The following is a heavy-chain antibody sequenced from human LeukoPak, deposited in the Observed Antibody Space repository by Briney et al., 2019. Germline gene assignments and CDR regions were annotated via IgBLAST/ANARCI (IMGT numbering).Heavy chain of an antibody. D-gene: IGHD3-3*01. CDR3: ARALNVDFWSGYSYNYYYMDV. V-gene: IGHV4-30-2*01. CDR2: IYHSGST. CDR1: GGSISSGGYY. J-gene: IGHJ6*03. Sequence: SQTLSLTCTVSGGSISSGGYYWSWIRQPPGKGLEWIGYIYHSGSTYYNPSLKSRVTISVDTSKNQFSLKLSSVTAADTAVYYCARALNVDFWSGYSYNYYYMDVWGKGTTVTVSS.